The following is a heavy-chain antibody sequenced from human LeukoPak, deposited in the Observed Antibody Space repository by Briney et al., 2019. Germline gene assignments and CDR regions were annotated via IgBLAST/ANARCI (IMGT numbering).Heavy chain of an antibody. CDR3: ARRVLSDAFDI. D-gene: IGHD3-16*01. CDR2: IDLADSDT. J-gene: IGHJ3*02. V-gene: IGHV5-51*01. CDR1: GYSFTTYW. Sequence: GESLKISCRSSGYSFTTYWIGWVRQMPGKGLEWMGIIDLADSDTRYGPSFQGQVTISADRSISTAYLQWSSLKASDTAIYYCARRVLSDAFDIWGQGTMDTASS.